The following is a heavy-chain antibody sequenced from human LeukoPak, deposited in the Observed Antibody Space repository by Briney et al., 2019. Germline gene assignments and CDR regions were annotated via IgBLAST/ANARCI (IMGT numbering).Heavy chain of an antibody. V-gene: IGHV3-30*18. D-gene: IGHD2-2*01. CDR2: ISYDGSNK. J-gene: IGHJ4*02. Sequence: GGSLRLACAAAGFTFSSYGMHWVRQAAGKGLEWAAVISYDGSNKYYADSVKGRFTISRDNSKNTLYLQMNSLRAEDTAVYYCAKELVPAAHPFDYWGQGTLVTVSS. CDR3: AKELVPAAHPFDY. CDR1: GFTFSSYG.